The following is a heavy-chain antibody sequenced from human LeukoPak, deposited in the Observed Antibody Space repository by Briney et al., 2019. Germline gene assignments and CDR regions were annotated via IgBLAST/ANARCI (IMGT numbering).Heavy chain of an antibody. CDR2: IYHSGST. CDR1: DGSISSGGYY. V-gene: IGHV4-30-2*01. D-gene: IGHD3-3*01. Sequence: SETLSLTCTVSDGSISSGGYYWSWIRQPPGKGLEWIGYIYHSGSTYYNPSLKSRVTISVDRSKNQFSLKLSSVTAADTAVYYCARDISIFGVVIKPAFDIWGQGTMVTVSS. CDR3: ARDISIFGVVIKPAFDI. J-gene: IGHJ3*02.